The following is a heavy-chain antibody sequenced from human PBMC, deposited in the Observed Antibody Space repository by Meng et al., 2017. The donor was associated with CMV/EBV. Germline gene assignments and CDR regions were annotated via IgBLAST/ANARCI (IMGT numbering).Heavy chain of an antibody. CDR3: ARVWDSGWDY. CDR1: GESFSGYY. V-gene: IGHV4-34*01. D-gene: IGHD3-22*01. Sequence: QVQLQPWGAGLLKPSQTLPLTCAVYGESFSGYYWSWIRQPPGKGLEWIGEINHSGSTNYNPSLKSRVTISVDTSKNQFSLKLSSVTAADTAVYYCARVWDSGWDYWGQGTLVTVSS. J-gene: IGHJ4*02. CDR2: INHSGST.